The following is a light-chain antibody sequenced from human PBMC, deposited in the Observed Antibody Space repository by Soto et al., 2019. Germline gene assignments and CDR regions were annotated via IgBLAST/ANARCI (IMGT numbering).Light chain of an antibody. CDR1: SSNIGAGYD. CDR3: QSHDSSLNSLV. Sequence: QSVLTQPPSMSGAPGQRVTISCTGSSSNIGAGYDVHWYQHLPGTAPKLLIYGNTNRPSGVPDRFSGSKSGTSAFLAITGLQAEDEADYYCQSHDSSLNSLVFGGGTKLTVL. CDR2: GNT. V-gene: IGLV1-40*01. J-gene: IGLJ3*02.